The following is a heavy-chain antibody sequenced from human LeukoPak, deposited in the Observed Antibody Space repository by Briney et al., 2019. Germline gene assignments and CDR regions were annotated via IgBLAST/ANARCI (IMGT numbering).Heavy chain of an antibody. J-gene: IGHJ4*02. CDR2: IKPDGTTK. V-gene: IGHV3-7*03. CDR1: GFPFSSYS. CDR3: ARSIPYGTTWYGRSDY. D-gene: IGHD6-13*01. Sequence: GGSLRLSCTASGFPFSSYSMTWVRQAPGKGLEWVANIKPDGTTKFYVDSVKGRFTISRDNALNSLYLQMNSLRAEDTAIYYCARSIPYGTTWYGRSDYWGQGTLVTVSS.